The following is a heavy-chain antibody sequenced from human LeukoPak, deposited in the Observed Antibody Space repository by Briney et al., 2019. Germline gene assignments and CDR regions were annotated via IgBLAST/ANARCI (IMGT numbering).Heavy chain of an antibody. V-gene: IGHV4-39*07. J-gene: IGHJ4*02. Sequence: PSETLSLTCTVSGSSISSSSYYWGWIRQPPGKGLEWIGSIYYSGSTYYNPSLKSRVTISVDTSKNQFSLKLSSVTAADTAVYYCARVGDYYDSSGSDYWGQGTLVTVSS. CDR3: ARVGDYYDSSGSDY. D-gene: IGHD3-22*01. CDR1: GSSISSSSYY. CDR2: IYYSGST.